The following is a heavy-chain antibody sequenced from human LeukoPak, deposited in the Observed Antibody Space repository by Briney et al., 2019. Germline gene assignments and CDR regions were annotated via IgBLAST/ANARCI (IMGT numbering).Heavy chain of an antibody. J-gene: IGHJ6*03. D-gene: IGHD4-11*01. Sequence: GASVKVSCKASGYTFTSYGISWVRQAPGQGLEWMGWISAYNGNTHYAQKLQGRVTMTTDTSTSTVYMELRSLRSDDTAVYYCAASNPLGDYYYYMDVWGKGTTVTVSS. CDR3: AASNPLGDYYYYMDV. CDR1: GYTFTSYG. V-gene: IGHV1-18*01. CDR2: ISAYNGNT.